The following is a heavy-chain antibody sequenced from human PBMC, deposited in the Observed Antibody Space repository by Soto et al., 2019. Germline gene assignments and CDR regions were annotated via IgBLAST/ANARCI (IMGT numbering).Heavy chain of an antibody. CDR2: FIPVYRTL. D-gene: IGHD3-3*01. J-gene: IGHJ4*02. CDR3: ATGVIWIGYFTVDS. Sequence: ASVKVSCKASGGSFGKSAINWVRQTPGQGLEWLGGFIPVYRTLNYAQKFQGRVTITADESTGTAYMTLSSLASDDTAVYYCATGVIWIGYFTVDSWGQGTRVTVSS. V-gene: IGHV1-69*13. CDR1: GGSFGKSA.